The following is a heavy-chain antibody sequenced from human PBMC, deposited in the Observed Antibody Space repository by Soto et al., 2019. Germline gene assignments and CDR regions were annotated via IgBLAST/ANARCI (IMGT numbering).Heavy chain of an antibody. J-gene: IGHJ4*02. CDR1: GITLSSYA. V-gene: IGHV3-23*01. D-gene: IGHD1-26*01. Sequence: ALRLSCASSGITLSSYAMSWVRQAPGKGPEWVSGISASGGSTSYADSVKGRFTISRDNSKNTLYLQMNSLRADDTAVYHCAKGQNSGTHRFYFDYWGQGALVTVSS. CDR2: ISASGGST. CDR3: AKGQNSGTHRFYFDY.